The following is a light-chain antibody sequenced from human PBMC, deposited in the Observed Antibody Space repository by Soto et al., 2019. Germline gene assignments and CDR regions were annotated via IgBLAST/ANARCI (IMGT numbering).Light chain of an antibody. J-gene: IGKJ5*01. CDR1: QYITIY. V-gene: IGKV3-11*01. CDR3: QQRADWPIT. Sequence: EIVLTQSPATLSLSPGERATLSCRASQYITIYLAWYQQKPGQAPRLLIYDASNRATGIPARFSGSGSGTDFTLTISSLEPDDSAVYYCQQRADWPITFGQGTRLEIK. CDR2: DAS.